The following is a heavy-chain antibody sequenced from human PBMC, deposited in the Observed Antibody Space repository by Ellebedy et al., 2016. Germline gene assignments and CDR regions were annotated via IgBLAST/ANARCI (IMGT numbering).Heavy chain of an antibody. J-gene: IGHJ6*02. V-gene: IGHV1-3*01. CDR1: GYTFTSYA. CDR3: ARVEGGEGLWFGEWLGYYGMDV. D-gene: IGHD3-10*01. CDR2: INAGNGNT. Sequence: ASVKVSXXASGYTFTSYAMHWVRQAPGQRLEWMGWINAGNGNTKYSQKFQGRVTITRDTSASTAYMELSSLRSEDTAVYYCARVEGGEGLWFGEWLGYYGMDVWGQGTTVTVSS.